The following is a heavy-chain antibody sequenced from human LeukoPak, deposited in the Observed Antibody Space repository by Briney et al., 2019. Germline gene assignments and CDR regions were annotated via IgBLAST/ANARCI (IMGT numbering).Heavy chain of an antibody. D-gene: IGHD2/OR15-2a*01. Sequence: GGSLRLSCAASGFTFSSYSMNWVRQAPGKGLEWVSYISSSSSTIYYADSVKGRFTISRDNAKNSLYLQMNSLRDEDTAVYYCASVIFDYYYYGMDVWGQGTTVTVSS. CDR1: GFTFSSYS. J-gene: IGHJ6*02. V-gene: IGHV3-48*02. CDR2: ISSSSSTI. CDR3: ASVIFDYYYYGMDV.